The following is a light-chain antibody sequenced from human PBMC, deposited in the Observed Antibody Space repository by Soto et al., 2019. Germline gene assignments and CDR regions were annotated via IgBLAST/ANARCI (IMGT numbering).Light chain of an antibody. CDR3: SSYGSTSTRYV. J-gene: IGLJ1*01. CDR2: EVS. Sequence: QSALTQPASVSASPGQSITIFCTGTSSDIGAYKYVSWYQQHPGKAPKLMIYEVSNRPSGVSNRFSGSKSGNTASLTISGLQAEDEADYFCSSYGSTSTRYVFGTGTKVTVL. CDR1: SSDIGAYKY. V-gene: IGLV2-14*01.